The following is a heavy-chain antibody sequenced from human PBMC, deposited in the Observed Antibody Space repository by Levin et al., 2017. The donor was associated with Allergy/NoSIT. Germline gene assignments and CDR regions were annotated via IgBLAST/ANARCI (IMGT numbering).Heavy chain of an antibody. V-gene: IGHV4-59*01. Sequence: SETLSLTCTVSGGSISGYYWSWIRQPPGKGLEWIGYMHYTGITHSNPSLKSRVTFSVDTSTNQFSLKLTSVTAADTAVYYCARYHCTAGTCYYFDCWGQGTPVTVSS. D-gene: IGHD2-8*02. CDR1: GGSISGYY. CDR3: ARYHCTAGTCYYFDC. CDR2: MHYTGIT. J-gene: IGHJ4*02.